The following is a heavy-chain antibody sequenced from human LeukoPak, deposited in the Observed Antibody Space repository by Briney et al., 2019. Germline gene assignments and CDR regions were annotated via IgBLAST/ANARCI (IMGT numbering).Heavy chain of an antibody. Sequence: NPSETLSLTCTVSGGSISSYYWNWIRQPPGKGLEWIGYVYPSGSTNYNPSLKSRVTISVDTSKNQFSLKLNSVTAADTAVYYCARRMSHLYNFEYWGQGTLVTVSS. D-gene: IGHD5-24*01. V-gene: IGHV4-59*08. CDR2: VYPSGST. CDR3: ARRMSHLYNFEY. J-gene: IGHJ4*02. CDR1: GGSISSYY.